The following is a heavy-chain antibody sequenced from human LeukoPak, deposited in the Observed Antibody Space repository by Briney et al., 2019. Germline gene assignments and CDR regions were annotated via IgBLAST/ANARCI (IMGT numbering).Heavy chain of an antibody. CDR1: GFTFTSSA. Sequence: ASVKVSCKASGFTFTSSAMQWVRQARGQRLEWIGWIVVGSGNTNYAQKFQERVTITRDMSTSTAYMELSSLRSEDTAVYYCAADPRYGDSGEDWIDPWGQGTLVTVSS. CDR2: IVVGSGNT. J-gene: IGHJ5*02. CDR3: AADPRYGDSGEDWIDP. V-gene: IGHV1-58*02. D-gene: IGHD4-17*01.